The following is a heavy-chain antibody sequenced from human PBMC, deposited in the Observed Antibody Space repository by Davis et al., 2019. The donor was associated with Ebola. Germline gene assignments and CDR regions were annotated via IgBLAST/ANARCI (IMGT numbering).Heavy chain of an antibody. V-gene: IGHV3-74*01. Sequence: PGGSLRLSCAASGFPFSTSWMYWVRQIPGKGPACVSRINGGATTIDDTDSAKGRFTISRDNSKNTLYLQMSSLRAEDTAVYYCVKEALRTVATPRNWFDPWGQGTLVTVSS. CDR2: INGGATTI. D-gene: IGHD5-12*01. CDR1: GFPFSTSW. CDR3: VKEALRTVATPRNWFDP. J-gene: IGHJ5*02.